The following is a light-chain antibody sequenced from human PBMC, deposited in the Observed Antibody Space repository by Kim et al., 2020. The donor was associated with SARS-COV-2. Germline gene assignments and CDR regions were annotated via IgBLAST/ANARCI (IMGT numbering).Light chain of an antibody. CDR1: NSDVGTYNY. J-gene: IGLJ2*01. V-gene: IGLV2-14*03. CDR2: DVS. CDR3: SSYTTSSTLI. Sequence: GQSITISCTGTNSDVGTYNYVAWYQQRPDKAPKLIIYDVSFRPSGVSNRFSGSKSGNTASLTISGLQTEDEADYYCSSYTTSSTLIFGGGTQLTVL.